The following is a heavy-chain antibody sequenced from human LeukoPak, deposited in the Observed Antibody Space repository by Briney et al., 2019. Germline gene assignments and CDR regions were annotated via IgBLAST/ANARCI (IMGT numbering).Heavy chain of an antibody. CDR2: ISTNSGDT. Sequence: GASVKVSCKSSGYTFTGYYMLWVRQAPGQGLEWIGWISTNSGDTHYAQKFQGRVTMTRDTSIATAYIELTRLRSDDTAVYYCATLIPATSPWGQGTLVTVSS. D-gene: IGHD2-2*01. CDR1: GYTFTGYY. J-gene: IGHJ5*02. V-gene: IGHV1-2*02. CDR3: ATLIPATSP.